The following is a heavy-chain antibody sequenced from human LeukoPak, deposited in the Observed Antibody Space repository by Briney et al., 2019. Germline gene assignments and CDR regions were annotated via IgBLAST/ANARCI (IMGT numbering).Heavy chain of an antibody. CDR1: GYSFTRYW. CDR2: IYPGDSDT. J-gene: IGHJ6*02. D-gene: IGHD2-15*01. CDR3: ARLWGGYCSGGSCPLRTTLYYGMDV. V-gene: IGHV5-51*01. Sequence: GASLQISCKGSGYSFTRYWIGWVRRLPGKGLEWMGIIYPGDSDTRYSPSFQGQVTISADKSISTAYLQWSSLKASDTAMYYCARLWGGYCSGGSCPLRTTLYYGMDVWGQGTTVTVSS.